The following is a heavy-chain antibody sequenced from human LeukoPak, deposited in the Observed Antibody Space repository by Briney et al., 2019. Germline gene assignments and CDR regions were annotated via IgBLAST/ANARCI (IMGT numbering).Heavy chain of an antibody. Sequence: PGGSLRLSCAASGFTFSSYAMHWVRQAPGKGLEWVAVISYDGSNKYYADSVKGRFTISRDNSKNTLYLQMNSLRAEDTAVYYCARKGNYYDSSGYYPAGGDMDVWGKGTTVTVSS. CDR3: ARKGNYYDSSGYYPAGGDMDV. J-gene: IGHJ6*03. CDR1: GFTFSSYA. V-gene: IGHV3-30*04. CDR2: ISYDGSNK. D-gene: IGHD3-22*01.